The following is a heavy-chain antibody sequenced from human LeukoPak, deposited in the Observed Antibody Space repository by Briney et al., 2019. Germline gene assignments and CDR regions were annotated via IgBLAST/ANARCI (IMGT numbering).Heavy chain of an antibody. Sequence: SGGSLRLSCAASGFTFSRYSMNWVRQAPGKGLEWVSCISSSSYIYYANSVKGRFTISRDNAKNSLYLQMNSLRAEDTAVYYCVRDYENLTGSKTRFHYWGQGTLVTVSS. CDR1: GFTFSRYS. V-gene: IGHV3-21*01. CDR2: ISSSSYI. CDR3: VRDYENLTGSKTRFHY. J-gene: IGHJ4*02. D-gene: IGHD3-9*01.